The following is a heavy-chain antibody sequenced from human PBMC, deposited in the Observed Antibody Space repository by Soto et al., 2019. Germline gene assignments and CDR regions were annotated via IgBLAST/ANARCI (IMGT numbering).Heavy chain of an antibody. V-gene: IGHV3-23*01. Sequence: GGSLRLSCAASGFTFSSYAMSWVRQAPGKGLEWVSAISGSGGSTYYADSVKGRFTISRDNSKNTLYLQMNSLRAEDTAVYYCAKGAGVATIDALGTHYYYYYGMDVWGQGTTVTVSS. CDR2: ISGSGGST. J-gene: IGHJ6*02. D-gene: IGHD5-12*01. CDR1: GFTFSSYA. CDR3: AKGAGVATIDALGTHYYYYYGMDV.